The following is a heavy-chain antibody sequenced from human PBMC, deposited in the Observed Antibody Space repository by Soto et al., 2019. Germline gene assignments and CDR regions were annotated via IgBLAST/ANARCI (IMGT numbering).Heavy chain of an antibody. CDR3: ARHLGEGYFDY. CDR1: GDSISSSTYF. J-gene: IGHJ4*02. V-gene: IGHV4-39*01. Sequence: QLQLQESGPGLVKPSETLSLTCTVSGDSISSSTYFWGWVRQPPGKGLEWIGSIYYSGSTYYNPSLKSXATXSXDTSKNHFSLKLSSVTAADTAVYYCARHLGEGYFDYWGQGTLVTVSS. CDR2: IYYSGST.